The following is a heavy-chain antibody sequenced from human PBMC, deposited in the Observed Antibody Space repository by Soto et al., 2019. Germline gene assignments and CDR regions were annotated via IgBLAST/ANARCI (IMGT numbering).Heavy chain of an antibody. CDR1: GDSISSGGYS. D-gene: IGHD3-9*01. J-gene: IGHJ6*02. V-gene: IGHV4-30-2*01. Sequence: PSETLSLTCAVSGDSISSGGYSWSWIRQPPGKGLEWIGYIYHSGSTYYNPSLKSRVTISVDRSKNQFSLKLSSVTAADTAVYYCPRGAYFDGVPNGMDVWGQGTTVTVSS. CDR2: IYHSGST. CDR3: PRGAYFDGVPNGMDV.